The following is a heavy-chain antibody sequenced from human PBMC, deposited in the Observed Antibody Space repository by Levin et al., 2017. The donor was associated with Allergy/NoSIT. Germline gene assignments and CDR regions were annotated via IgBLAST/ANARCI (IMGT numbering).Heavy chain of an antibody. D-gene: IGHD6-19*01. CDR1: GFTFSSYA. J-gene: IGHJ5*02. CDR3: AREPSTRSSGWDHNWFDP. Sequence: GGSLRLSCAASGFTFSSYAMHWVRQAPGKGLEWVAVISYDGSNKYYADSVKGRFTISRDNSKNTLYLQMNSLRAEDTAVYYCAREPSTRSSGWDHNWFDPWGQGTLVTVSS. V-gene: IGHV3-30*04. CDR2: ISYDGSNK.